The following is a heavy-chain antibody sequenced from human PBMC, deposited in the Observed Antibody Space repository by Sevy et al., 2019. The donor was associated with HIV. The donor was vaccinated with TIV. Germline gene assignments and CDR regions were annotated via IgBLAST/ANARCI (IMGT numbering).Heavy chain of an antibody. CDR3: ARDFSGGSYYRAPHAFDI. CDR1: GFTFSSYA. J-gene: IGHJ3*02. V-gene: IGHV3-30-3*01. Sequence: GGSLRLSCAASGFTFSSYAMHWVRQAPGKGLEWVAVISYDGSNKYYADSVKGRFTSSSDNSKNTLYLQMNSLRAEDTAVYYCARDFSGGSYYRAPHAFDIGGHGTMVTVS. CDR2: ISYDGSNK. D-gene: IGHD1-26*01.